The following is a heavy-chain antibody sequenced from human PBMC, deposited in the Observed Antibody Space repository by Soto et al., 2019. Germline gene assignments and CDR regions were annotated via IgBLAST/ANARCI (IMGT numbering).Heavy chain of an antibody. CDR2: INPNNGDT. Sequence: QVQLVQSGAEVEKPGASVKVSCKTSGYFFTSHYIHWVRLAPGRGLEWMGRINPNNGDTNSPQKFQGRVTMTSDTPISTDYMEMSGLRSDDTALYYCAREVTYGGGSFSLGLWGQGTLVTVSS. CDR3: AREVTYGGGSFSLGL. CDR1: GYFFTSHY. J-gene: IGHJ4*02. D-gene: IGHD3-10*01. V-gene: IGHV1-2*06.